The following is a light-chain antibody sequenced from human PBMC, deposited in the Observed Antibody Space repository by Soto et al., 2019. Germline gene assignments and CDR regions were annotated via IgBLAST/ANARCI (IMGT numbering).Light chain of an antibody. CDR3: ASWDDNLSGVV. J-gene: IGLJ2*01. CDR2: SDN. CDR1: SSNIGRDF. V-gene: IGLV1-47*02. Sequence: QSVLTQPPSASGTPGQRVTISCSGSSSNIGRDFVNWYQQVPGTAPKPLIYSDNQRYSGVPDRFSGSKSGTSASLTISGLRSEDEADYYCASWDDNLSGVVFGGGTKLTVL.